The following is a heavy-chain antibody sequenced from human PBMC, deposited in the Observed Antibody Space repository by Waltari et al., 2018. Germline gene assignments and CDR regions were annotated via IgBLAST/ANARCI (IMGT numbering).Heavy chain of an antibody. CDR3: ATGSGGNYYYMDV. D-gene: IGHD3-10*01. Sequence: EVQLVESGGVVVQPGGYLRLSCAASGLPFDDYAMHWVRQAPGKGLEWVSLISWDGGSTYYADSVKGRFTISRDNSKNSLYLQMNSLRAEDTALYYCATGSGGNYYYMDVWGKGTTVTISS. CDR1: GLPFDDYA. V-gene: IGHV3-43D*03. CDR2: ISWDGGST. J-gene: IGHJ6*03.